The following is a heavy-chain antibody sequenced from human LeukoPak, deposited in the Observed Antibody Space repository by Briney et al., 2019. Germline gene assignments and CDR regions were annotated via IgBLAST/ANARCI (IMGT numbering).Heavy chain of an antibody. V-gene: IGHV4-59*11. CDR2: IYYSGST. D-gene: IGHD2-2*01. CDR1: GGSISSHY. Sequence: SETLSLTCTVSGGSISSHYWSWIRQPPGKGLEWIGYIYYSGSTNYNPSLKSRVTISVDTSKNQFSLKLSSVTAADTAVYYCARDRRYCSSTSCTLWYFDLWGRGTLVTVSS. CDR3: ARDRRYCSSTSCTLWYFDL. J-gene: IGHJ2*01.